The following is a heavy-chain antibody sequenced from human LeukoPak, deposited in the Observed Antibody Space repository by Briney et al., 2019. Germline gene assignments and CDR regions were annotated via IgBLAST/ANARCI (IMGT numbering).Heavy chain of an antibody. CDR3: ARAGYSSKVGWFDP. D-gene: IGHD6-13*01. Sequence: SVTVSCKASGGTFSSYAISWVRQAPGQGLEWMGGIIPIFGTANYAQKFQGRVTVTTDESTSTAYMELSSLRSEGTAVYYCARAGYSSKVGWFDPWGQGTLVTVSS. J-gene: IGHJ5*02. V-gene: IGHV1-69*05. CDR2: IIPIFGTA. CDR1: GGTFSSYA.